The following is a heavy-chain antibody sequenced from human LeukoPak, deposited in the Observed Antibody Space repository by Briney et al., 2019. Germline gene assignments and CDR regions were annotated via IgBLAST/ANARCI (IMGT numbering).Heavy chain of an antibody. CDR1: GYTFTSYY. CDR2: INPSGGST. Sequence: GASVKVSCKASGYTFTSYYMHWVRQAPGQGLEWMGIINPSGGSTSYAQKFQGRVTMTRDTSTSTVYMGLSSLRSEDTAVYYCARAQLGRDWFDPWGQGTLVTVSS. J-gene: IGHJ5*02. D-gene: IGHD7-27*01. V-gene: IGHV1-46*01. CDR3: ARAQLGRDWFDP.